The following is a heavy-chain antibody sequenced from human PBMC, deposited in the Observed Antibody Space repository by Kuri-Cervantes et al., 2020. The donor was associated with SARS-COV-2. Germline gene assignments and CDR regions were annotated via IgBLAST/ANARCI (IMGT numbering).Heavy chain of an antibody. V-gene: IGHV3-30*03. D-gene: IGHD6-19*01. Sequence: GGSLRLSCAASGFTFSSYGMHWVRQAPGKGLEWVAVISYDGSNKYYADSVKGRFTISRDNSKNTLYLQMNSLRAEDTAVYYCASGAVADLFDYWGQGTLVTVSS. CDR1: GFTFSSYG. CDR3: ASGAVADLFDY. CDR2: ISYDGSNK. J-gene: IGHJ4*02.